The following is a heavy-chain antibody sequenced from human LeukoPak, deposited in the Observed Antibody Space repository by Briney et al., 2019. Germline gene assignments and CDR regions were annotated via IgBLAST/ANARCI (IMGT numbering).Heavy chain of an antibody. CDR1: GGSISTYY. CDR3: ARGGSSWPIDY. V-gene: IGHV4-59*01. CDR2: IYYSGAT. Sequence: SETLSLTCTVSGGSISTYYWNWIRQPPGKGLEWIGYIYYSGATNYNPSLKSRVTISVDTSKNQFSLKLSSVTAADTAVYYCARGGSSWPIDYWGQGTLVTVSS. J-gene: IGHJ4*02. D-gene: IGHD6-13*01.